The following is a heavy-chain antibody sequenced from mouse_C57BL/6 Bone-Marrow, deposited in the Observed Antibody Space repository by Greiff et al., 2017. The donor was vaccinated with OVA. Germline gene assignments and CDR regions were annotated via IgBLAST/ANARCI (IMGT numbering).Heavy chain of an antibody. D-gene: IGHD1-1*01. V-gene: IGHV2-5*01. CDR3: AKKGIYYGSEYFDV. CDR2: IWRGGST. J-gene: IGHJ1*03. Sequence: QVQLKESGPGLVQPSQSLSITCTVSGFSLTSYGVHWVRQSPGKGLEWLGVIWRGGSTDYNAAFMSRLSITKDNSKSQVFFKMNSLQADDTAIYYCAKKGIYYGSEYFDVWGTGTTVTVSS. CDR1: GFSLTSYG.